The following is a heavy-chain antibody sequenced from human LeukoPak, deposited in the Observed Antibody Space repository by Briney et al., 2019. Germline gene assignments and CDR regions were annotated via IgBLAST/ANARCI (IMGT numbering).Heavy chain of an antibody. D-gene: IGHD5-24*01. V-gene: IGHV3-23*01. CDR1: GFTFSNYA. J-gene: IGHJ4*02. CDR2: ISGSGGTT. Sequence: GGSLRLSCAASGFTFSNYAMSWVRQAPGKGLEWVSVISGSGGTTYYVDSVKGRFTISRDNSKNTLYLQMNSLRAEDAAVYYCARDLGRDGYNWGIGDYWGQGTLVTVSS. CDR3: ARDLGRDGYNWGIGDY.